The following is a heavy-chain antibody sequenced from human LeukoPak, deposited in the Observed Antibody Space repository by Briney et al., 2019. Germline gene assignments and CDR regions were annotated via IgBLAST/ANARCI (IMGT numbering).Heavy chain of an antibody. J-gene: IGHJ4*02. V-gene: IGHV3-33*01. CDR3: ARGGLTIAEATTSWYLDY. CDR2: IWYDGSNK. Sequence: QPGGSLRLSCAASGFTFNGYGFHWVRQAPGKGLEWVAVIWYDGSNKNYADSVKGRLTISRDNSKNTLYLQMNSLRGEDTAVYYCARGGLTIAEATTSWYLDYWGQGTLVTVSS. D-gene: IGHD1-26*01. CDR1: GFTFNGYG.